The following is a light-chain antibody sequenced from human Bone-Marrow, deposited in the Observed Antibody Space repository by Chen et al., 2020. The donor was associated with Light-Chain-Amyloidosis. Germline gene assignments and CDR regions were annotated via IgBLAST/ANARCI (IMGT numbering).Light chain of an antibody. Sequence: QSVLTQPLSASAAPGQTVIVTCSGSTSNIGENFVPWYQQLPGSAPKLLIYENDQRSSGIPKRFSGSKSGTSATLAITGLQTGDEADYYCGSWDDSRTAGVFGGGTRVTVL. CDR3: GSWDDSRTAGV. J-gene: IGLJ2*01. CDR1: TSNIGENF. CDR2: END. V-gene: IGLV1-51*01.